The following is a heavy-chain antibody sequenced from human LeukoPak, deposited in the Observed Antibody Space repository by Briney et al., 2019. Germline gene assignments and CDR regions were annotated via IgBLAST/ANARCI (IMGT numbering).Heavy chain of an antibody. CDR2: ISGSGGST. V-gene: IGHV3-23*01. CDR1: GFTFSSYA. Sequence: GGSLRLSCAASGFTFSSYAMSWVRQAPGKGLEWVSLISGSGGSTYYADSVKGRFTISRDNSKNTLYLQMDSLRVEDTAVYYCAKGNIAARQDIMDVWGQGTTVTVSS. J-gene: IGHJ6*02. CDR3: AKGNIAARQDIMDV. D-gene: IGHD6-6*01.